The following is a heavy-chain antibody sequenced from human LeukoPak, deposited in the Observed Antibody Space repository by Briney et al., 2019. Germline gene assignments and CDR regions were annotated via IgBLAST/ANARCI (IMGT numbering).Heavy chain of an antibody. D-gene: IGHD2-2*02. Sequence: PGGSLRLSCAASGFTVSSNYMSWVRQAPGKGLEWVSVIYSGGSTYYAESVKGRFTISRDNSKNTLYLQMNSLRAEDTAVYYCARDPGGPHTVKWDAFDIWGQGTMVTVSS. CDR1: GFTVSSNY. CDR2: IYSGGST. V-gene: IGHV3-53*01. J-gene: IGHJ3*02. CDR3: ARDPGGPHTVKWDAFDI.